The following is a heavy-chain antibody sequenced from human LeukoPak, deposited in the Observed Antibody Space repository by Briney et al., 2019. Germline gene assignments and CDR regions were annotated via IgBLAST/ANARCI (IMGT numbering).Heavy chain of an antibody. CDR3: AREVTHHVYYGMDV. Sequence: ASVKVSCKASGGTFSNYDIRWVRQAPGQGLEWMGWISAYNGNTNYAQKFQGRVTMTTDTSTSTAYMELRSLRSDDTAVSFCAREVTHHVYYGMDVWGQGTTVTVSS. J-gene: IGHJ6*02. D-gene: IGHD4-11*01. CDR2: ISAYNGNT. V-gene: IGHV1-18*01. CDR1: GGTFSNYD.